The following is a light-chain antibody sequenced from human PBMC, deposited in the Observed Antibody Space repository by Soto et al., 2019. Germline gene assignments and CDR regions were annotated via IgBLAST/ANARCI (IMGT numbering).Light chain of an antibody. CDR3: LQVKSFPRT. Sequence: DIQMTQFPSSVSASVGDTVTITCRASQDISSRLAWFQQKPGRAPKYVIQAASMLQSGFPSRFAGSGSGTEFTLTINTLQPEDFATYYWLQVKSFPRTFGQGTKVDI. J-gene: IGKJ1*01. CDR2: AAS. CDR1: QDISSR. V-gene: IGKV1-12*01.